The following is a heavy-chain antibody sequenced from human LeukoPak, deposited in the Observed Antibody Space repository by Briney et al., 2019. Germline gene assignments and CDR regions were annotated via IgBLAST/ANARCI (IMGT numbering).Heavy chain of an antibody. Sequence: GASVKVSCKASGYTFTGVYIHWVRKAPGQGLEWMAWINPQSGATNYAQKFRGRVTMTREVSISTAYMELTSLIFDDTAVYYCARGGDDSGLYFAYWGQGTLVTVSS. J-gene: IGHJ4*02. CDR2: INPQSGAT. D-gene: IGHD3-22*01. V-gene: IGHV1-2*02. CDR1: GYTFTGVY. CDR3: ARGGDDSGLYFAY.